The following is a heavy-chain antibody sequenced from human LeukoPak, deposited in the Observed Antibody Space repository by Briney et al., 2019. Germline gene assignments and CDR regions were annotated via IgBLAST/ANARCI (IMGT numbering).Heavy chain of an antibody. J-gene: IGHJ3*02. D-gene: IGHD3-10*01. CDR1: GYTFTGYG. CDR3: ARLELTMVRGVIGAFDI. CDR2: ISAYNGNT. V-gene: IGHV1-18*04. Sequence: ASVKVSCKASGYTFTGYGISWVRQAPGQGLEWMGWISAYNGNTNYAQKLQGRVTMTTDTSTSTAYMELRSLRSDDTAVYYCARLELTMVRGVIGAFDIWGQGTMVTVSS.